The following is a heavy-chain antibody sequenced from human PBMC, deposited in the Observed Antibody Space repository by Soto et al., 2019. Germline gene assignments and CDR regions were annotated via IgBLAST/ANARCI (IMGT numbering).Heavy chain of an antibody. CDR1: GDSISSYY. V-gene: IGHV4-4*08. J-gene: IGHJ5*02. CDR3: ARSYYDSTGFAVDP. D-gene: IGHD3-16*01. CDR2: VSPIWGS. Sequence: SETLSLTCTVSGDSISSYYWGWIRQPPGKEMEWIGYVSPIWGSAYNPSLQSRVAISLDTSKSQFSLELTSVTATDTAVYYCARSYYDSTGFAVDPWGQGTLVTVS.